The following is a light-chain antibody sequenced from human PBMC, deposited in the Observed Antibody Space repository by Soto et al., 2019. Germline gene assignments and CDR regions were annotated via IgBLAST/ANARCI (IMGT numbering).Light chain of an antibody. J-gene: IGKJ4*01. V-gene: IGKV3-15*01. CDR2: GAS. Sequence: EIVMTQSPATLSVSPGERATLSCRAGQSVSSNLAWYQQKPGQAPRLLIYGASTRATGIPARFSGSGSGTEFTLTISSLQSEDFAVYYCQQYNNWPPKVTFGGGTKVDIK. CDR3: QQYNNWPPKVT. CDR1: QSVSSN.